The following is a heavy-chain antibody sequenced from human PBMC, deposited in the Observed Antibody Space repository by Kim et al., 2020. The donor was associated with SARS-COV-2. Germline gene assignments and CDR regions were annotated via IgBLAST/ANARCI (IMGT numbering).Heavy chain of an antibody. CDR1: GFTFSSYS. Sequence: GGSLRLSCAASGFTFSSYSMNWVRQAPGKGLEWVSSISSSSSYIYYADSVKGRFTISRDNAKNSLYLQMNSLRAEDTAVYYCARDRGSYYDSSGYYYFDYWGQGTLVTVSS. V-gene: IGHV3-21*01. CDR2: ISSSSSYI. CDR3: ARDRGSYYDSSGYYYFDY. J-gene: IGHJ4*02. D-gene: IGHD3-22*01.